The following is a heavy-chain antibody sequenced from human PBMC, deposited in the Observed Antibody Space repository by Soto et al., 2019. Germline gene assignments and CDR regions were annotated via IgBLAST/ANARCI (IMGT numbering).Heavy chain of an antibody. J-gene: IGHJ3*02. CDR3: ASRVLGYSSSWSTCDI. CDR1: GGTFSSNI. Sequence: QVQLVQSGAEVKKPGSSVKVSCKASGGTFSSNIISWVRQAPGQGLEWMGRIIPTVGMANYAQKFQGRVTMSADKFTNTAYMELSSLRSEDSAVFFCASRVLGYSSSWSTCDIWGQGTMVIVSS. CDR2: IIPTVGMA. D-gene: IGHD6-13*01. V-gene: IGHV1-69*02.